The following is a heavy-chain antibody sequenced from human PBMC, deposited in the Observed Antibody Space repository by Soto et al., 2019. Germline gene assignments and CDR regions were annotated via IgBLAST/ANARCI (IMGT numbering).Heavy chain of an antibody. Sequence: PVGSLRLSCAASGFTFSSYWMSWVRQAPGKGLEWVANIKQDGSEKYYVDSVKGRFTISRDNAKNSLYLQMDSLRAEDTAVYYCARVGGTVAPDAFDIWGQGTMVTVSS. CDR3: ARVGGTVAPDAFDI. D-gene: IGHD6-19*01. V-gene: IGHV3-7*01. CDR2: IKQDGSEK. J-gene: IGHJ3*02. CDR1: GFTFSSYW.